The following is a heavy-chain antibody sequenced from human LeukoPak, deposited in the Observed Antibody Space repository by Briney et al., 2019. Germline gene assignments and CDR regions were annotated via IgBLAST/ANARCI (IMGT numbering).Heavy chain of an antibody. CDR3: ARVGGGAPTSGYYSFDY. V-gene: IGHV1-8*02. D-gene: IGHD3-22*01. J-gene: IGHJ4*02. CDR2: MNPNSGDT. CDR1: GYTFTSYD. Sequence: GASVKVSCKASGYTFTSYDINWVRQATGQGLEWMGWMNPNSGDTGYAPKFQGRVTITRTTSISTAYMELSSLTSEDTAVYYCARVGGGAPTSGYYSFDYWGQGTLVTVSS.